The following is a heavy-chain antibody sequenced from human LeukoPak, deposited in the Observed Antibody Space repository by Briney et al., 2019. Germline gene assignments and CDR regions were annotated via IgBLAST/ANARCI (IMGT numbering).Heavy chain of an antibody. CDR2: ISWDGGST. D-gene: IGHD6-19*01. CDR3: AKDMWTSGWQGFDY. V-gene: IGHV3-43*01. J-gene: IGHJ4*02. Sequence: GGSLRLSCAASGFTFDDYTMHWVRQAPGKGLEWVSLISWDGGSTYYADSVKGRFTISRDNSKNSLYLQMNSLRTEDTALYYCAKDMWTSGWQGFDYWGQGTLVTVSS. CDR1: GFTFDDYT.